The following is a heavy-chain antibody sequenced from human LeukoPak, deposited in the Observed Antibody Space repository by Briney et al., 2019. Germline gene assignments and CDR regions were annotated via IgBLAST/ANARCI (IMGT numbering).Heavy chain of an antibody. D-gene: IGHD5-12*01. CDR2: IISSGDSM. CDR3: AVNSGHDHVGGS. V-gene: IGHV3-21*01. CDR1: GFTFNTYT. Sequence: PGGSLRLSCVASGFTFNTYTMIWVRQTPRKGLECVSSIISSGDSMYYADSVRGRFTISRDNSKKSLHLQMNSLRAEDTAVYYCAVNSGHDHVGGSWGQGILVTVSP. J-gene: IGHJ5*02.